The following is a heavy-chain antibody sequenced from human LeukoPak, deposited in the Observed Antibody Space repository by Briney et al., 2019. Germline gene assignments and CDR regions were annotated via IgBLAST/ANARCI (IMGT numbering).Heavy chain of an antibody. Sequence: SVKVSCKASGGTFSSYAISWVRQAPGQGLEWMGGIIPIFGTANYAQKFQGRVTITADESTSTAYMELSSLRSEDTAVYYCARHYGSGSYPRFDPWGQGTLVTVSS. CDR3: ARHYGSGSYPRFDP. D-gene: IGHD3-10*01. V-gene: IGHV1-69*13. J-gene: IGHJ5*02. CDR2: IIPIFGTA. CDR1: GGTFSSYA.